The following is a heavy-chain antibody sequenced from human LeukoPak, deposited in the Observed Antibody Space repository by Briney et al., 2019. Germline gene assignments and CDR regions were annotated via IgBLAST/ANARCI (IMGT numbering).Heavy chain of an antibody. V-gene: IGHV1-18*01. CDR2: ISAYNGNT. J-gene: IGHJ4*02. D-gene: IGHD3-22*01. CDR1: GYTFTSSG. Sequence: GASVKVSCKASGYTFTSSGISWVRQAPGQGLEWMGWISAYNGNTNYAQKLQGRVTMTTDTSTSTAYMELRSLRSDDTAVYYCARRGYDSSGYYPIYFDYWGQGTLVTVSS. CDR3: ARRGYDSSGYYPIYFDY.